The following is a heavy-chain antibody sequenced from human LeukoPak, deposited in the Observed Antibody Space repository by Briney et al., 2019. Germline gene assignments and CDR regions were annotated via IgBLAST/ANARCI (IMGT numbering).Heavy chain of an antibody. CDR2: INPNSGGT. CDR3: ARTPPYGGNSGGLDP. J-gene: IGHJ5*02. Sequence: ASVKVSCKASGYTFTGYYMHWVRQAPEQGLEWRGWINPNSGGTNYAQKFQGRVTMTRDTSISTAYMELSRLRSDDTAVYYCARTPPYGGNSGGLDPWGQGTLVTVSS. V-gene: IGHV1-2*02. D-gene: IGHD4-23*01. CDR1: GYTFTGYY.